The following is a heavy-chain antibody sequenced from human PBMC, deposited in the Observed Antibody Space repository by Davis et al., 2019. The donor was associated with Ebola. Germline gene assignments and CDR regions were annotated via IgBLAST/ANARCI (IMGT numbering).Heavy chain of an antibody. CDR2: IYHTGST. D-gene: IGHD1-26*01. V-gene: IGHV4-30-2*01. Sequence: MPSETLSLTCAVSGASISSGGYSWSWIRQPPGKALEWIGYIYHTGSTYYNPSLKSRVTISVDTSKNQFSLKLSSVTAADTAVYYCARRLGGSYGFYVFDYWGQGTLVTVSS. CDR3: ARRLGGSYGFYVFDY. J-gene: IGHJ4*02. CDR1: GASISSGGYS.